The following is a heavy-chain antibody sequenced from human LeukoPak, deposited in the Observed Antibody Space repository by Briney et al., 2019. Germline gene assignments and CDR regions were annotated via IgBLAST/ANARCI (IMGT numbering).Heavy chain of an antibody. V-gene: IGHV3-23*01. CDR1: GFTFSSYA. CDR3: AKDYSYYYDSSGPFDDAFDI. D-gene: IGHD3-22*01. CDR2: ISGSGGST. J-gene: IGHJ3*02. Sequence: GGSLRLSCAASGFTFSSYAMSWVRQAPGKGLEWVSAISGSGGSTYYADSVKGRFTISRDNSKNTLYLQMNSLRAEDTAVYYCAKDYSYYYDSSGPFDDAFDIWGQGTMVTVSS.